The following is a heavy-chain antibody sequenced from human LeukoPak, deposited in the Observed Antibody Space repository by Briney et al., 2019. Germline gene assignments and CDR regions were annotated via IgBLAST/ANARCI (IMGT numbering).Heavy chain of an antibody. V-gene: IGHV4-59*08. Sequence: SETLSLTCTVSGGSISSYYWSWIRQPPGKGLEWIGYIYYSGSTNYNPSLKSRVTISVDTSKNQFSLKLSSVTAADTAVYYCARRIGYYYGMDVWGQGTTVTVSS. CDR3: ARRIGYYYGMDV. CDR1: GGSISSYY. CDR2: IYYSGST. J-gene: IGHJ6*02.